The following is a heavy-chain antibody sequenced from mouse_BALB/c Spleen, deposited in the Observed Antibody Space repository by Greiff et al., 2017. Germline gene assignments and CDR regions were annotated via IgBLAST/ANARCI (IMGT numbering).Heavy chain of an antibody. J-gene: IGHJ4*01. CDR3: ARGTRYGNYDAMDY. D-gene: IGHD2-10*02. CDR1: GYTFTDYA. CDR2: ISTYSGNT. Sequence: QVQLKESGPELVRPGVSVKISCKGSGYTFTDYAMHWVKQSHAKSLEWIGVISTYSGNTNYNQKFKGKATMTVDKSSSTAYMELARLTSEDSAIYYCARGTRYGNYDAMDYWGQGTSVTVSS. V-gene: IGHV1-67*01.